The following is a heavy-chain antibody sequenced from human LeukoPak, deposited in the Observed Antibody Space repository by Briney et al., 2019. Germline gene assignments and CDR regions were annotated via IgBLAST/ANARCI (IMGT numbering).Heavy chain of an antibody. J-gene: IGHJ6*03. CDR3: ARRWNYGRNYYIDV. CDR1: GGSFSYYY. Sequence: SETLSLTCAVYGGSFSYYYWSWIRQSPGKGLEWIGEINDSGTINYNPSLMSRVTISVDKSKNQFSLKLSSVTAADTAVYYCARRWNYGRNYYIDVWGKGATVSVSS. D-gene: IGHD1-7*01. V-gene: IGHV4-34*01. CDR2: INDSGTI.